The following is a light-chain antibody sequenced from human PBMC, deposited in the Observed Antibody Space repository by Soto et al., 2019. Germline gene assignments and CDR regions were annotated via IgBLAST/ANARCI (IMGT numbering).Light chain of an antibody. Sequence: EMVMTQSPDTLSVSPGERATLSCRASQSIRNDLAWYQQKPGQAPRLLIYGASTRATGIPARFSGSGSGTEFTLTISSLQSEDSAVYYCQQYNYWWTFGQGTKVDIK. CDR2: GAS. CDR3: QQYNYWWT. CDR1: QSIRND. V-gene: IGKV3-15*01. J-gene: IGKJ1*01.